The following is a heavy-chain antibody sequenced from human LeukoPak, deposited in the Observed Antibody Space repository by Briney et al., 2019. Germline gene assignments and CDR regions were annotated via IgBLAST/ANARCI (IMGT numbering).Heavy chain of an antibody. CDR2: IYPGDSDT. CDR3: ARWYYYDSSGYFFDY. J-gene: IGHJ4*02. V-gene: IGHV5-51*01. Sequence: GASLQISCKGSGSIFTSYWIGWVRPLPGKGLEWMGIIYPGDSDTRYSPSFQGQVTISADKSISTAYLQWSSLKASDTAMYYCARWYYYDSSGYFFDYWGQGTLVTVSS. CDR1: GSIFTSYW. D-gene: IGHD3-22*01.